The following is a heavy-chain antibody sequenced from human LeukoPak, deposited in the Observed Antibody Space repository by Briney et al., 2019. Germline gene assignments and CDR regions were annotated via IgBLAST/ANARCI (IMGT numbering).Heavy chain of an antibody. CDR2: ISAYNGNT. Sequence: ASVKVSCKASGYTFSGYYMHWVRQAPGQGLEWMGWISAYNGNTNYAQKLQGRVTMTTDTSTSTAYMELRSLRSDDTAVYYCARWGFTIFPYAFDIWGQGTMVTVSS. CDR3: ARWGFTIFPYAFDI. D-gene: IGHD3-9*01. V-gene: IGHV1-18*04. J-gene: IGHJ3*02. CDR1: GYTFSGYY.